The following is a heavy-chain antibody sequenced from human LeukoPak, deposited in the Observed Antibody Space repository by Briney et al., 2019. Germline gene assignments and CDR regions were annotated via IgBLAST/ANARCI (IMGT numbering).Heavy chain of an antibody. CDR3: ARALSIVVVPAATIPYYYGMDV. CDR1: GGSISSGGYY. J-gene: IGHJ6*02. V-gene: IGHV4-31*03. Sequence: SETLSLTCTVSGGSISSGGYYWSWIRQHPGKGPEWIGYIYYSGSTYYNPSLKSRVTISVDTSKNQFSLKLSSVTAADTAVYYCARALSIVVVPAATIPYYYGMDVWGQGTTVTVSS. CDR2: IYYSGST. D-gene: IGHD2-2*01.